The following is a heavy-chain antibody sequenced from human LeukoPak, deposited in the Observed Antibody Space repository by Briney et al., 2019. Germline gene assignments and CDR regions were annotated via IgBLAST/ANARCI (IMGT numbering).Heavy chain of an antibody. Sequence: SETLSLTCTVSGGSISSYYWSWIRQPPGKGLEWIGYIYYSGSTSYNPSLKSRATISADTSKDQFSLKLSSVTAADTAVYYCARPPGIAAAWFDPWGQGTLVTASS. CDR3: ARPPGIAAAWFDP. D-gene: IGHD6-13*01. CDR2: IYYSGST. CDR1: GGSISSYY. J-gene: IGHJ5*02. V-gene: IGHV4-59*08.